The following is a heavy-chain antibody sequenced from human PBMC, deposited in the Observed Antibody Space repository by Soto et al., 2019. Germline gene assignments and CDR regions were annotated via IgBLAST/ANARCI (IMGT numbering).Heavy chain of an antibody. CDR3: ARAAVAAGGPFDK. J-gene: IGHJ4*02. D-gene: IGHD2-15*01. CDR1: GESFSGCF. CDR2: VNHGGST. V-gene: IGHV4-34*01. Sequence: KTSDTLTLTCAVPGESFSGCFCGWIRQPPGKGLEWMGEVNHGGSTKDNPFLKSRVTILSDTPKNHFSLTLRSVTAADTAVYYCARAAVAAGGPFDKWGQGALVTVSS.